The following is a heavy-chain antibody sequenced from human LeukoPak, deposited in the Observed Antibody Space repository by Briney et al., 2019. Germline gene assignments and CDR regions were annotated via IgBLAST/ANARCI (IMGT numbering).Heavy chain of an antibody. CDR2: INPKSGST. CDR1: GYTFTGYY. Sequence: ASVKVSCKASGYTFTGYYMHWVRQAPGQGLEWMGWINPKSGSTNYAQKFQGRVTMTRDTSISTAYMELSRLKSDDTAMYYCARAMPVGWNYAYWGQGTQVTVSS. D-gene: IGHD1-7*01. CDR3: ARAMPVGWNYAY. V-gene: IGHV1-2*02. J-gene: IGHJ4*02.